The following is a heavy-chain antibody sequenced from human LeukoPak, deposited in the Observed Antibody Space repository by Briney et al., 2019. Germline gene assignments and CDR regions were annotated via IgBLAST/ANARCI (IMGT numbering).Heavy chain of an antibody. CDR3: ARERLSTMDV. CDR2: ISAYNGNT. V-gene: IGHV1-18*01. D-gene: IGHD2/OR15-2a*01. Sequence: ASVRVSCKASGYTFTSYGISWVRQAPGQGLEWMGWISAYNGNTNYAQKLQGRGTMTTDTSKSTAYMELRSLRSDDTAVYYCARERLSTMDVWGKGTTVTVSS. J-gene: IGHJ6*03. CDR1: GYTFTSYG.